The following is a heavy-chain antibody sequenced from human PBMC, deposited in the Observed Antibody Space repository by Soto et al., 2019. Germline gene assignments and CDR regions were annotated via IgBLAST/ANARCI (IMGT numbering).Heavy chain of an antibody. CDR1: VFTFSSYW. CDR2: INPSGGTK. CDR3: ARDNSQYFGTPAASWWFDR. J-gene: IGHJ5*02. Sequence: ASVRVSCKASVFTFSSYWMHLVRPAPGHVLGWVGIINPSGGTKSHAQKFQGRVTIPRYTSPSTLYLDLGSPTYEDTAVYYCARDNSQYFGTPAASWWFDRWGQGTLVTVSS. V-gene: IGHV1-46*01. D-gene: IGHD2-15*01.